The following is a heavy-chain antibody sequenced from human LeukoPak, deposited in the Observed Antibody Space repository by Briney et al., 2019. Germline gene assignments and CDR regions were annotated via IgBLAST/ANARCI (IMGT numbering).Heavy chain of an antibody. CDR2: IYYGGNT. CDR1: GGSISSSSHY. J-gene: IGHJ5*02. V-gene: IGHV4-39*01. D-gene: IGHD1-26*01. Sequence: SETLSLTCTVSGGSISSSSHYWGWIRQPPGKGLEWIGSIYYGGNTYYNPSPKSRGTISADTSKNQFSLKLSSVTAADTAVYYCARQGYSFYNWFDPWGQGTLVTVSS. CDR3: ARQGYSFYNWFDP.